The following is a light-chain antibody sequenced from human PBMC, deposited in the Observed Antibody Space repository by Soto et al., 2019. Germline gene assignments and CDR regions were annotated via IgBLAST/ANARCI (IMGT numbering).Light chain of an antibody. V-gene: IGLV2-11*01. J-gene: IGLJ3*02. CDR2: DVT. CDR3: SSYAGSYTLV. CDR1: NNDVGGYNF. Sequence: QSALTQPRSVSGSPGQSVTISCTGTNNDVGGYNFVSWYQQQPGKAPKLMIYDVTKRPSGVPDRFSGSKSGNTASLTISGLQADDDADYYCSSYAGSYTLVFGGGTKLTAL.